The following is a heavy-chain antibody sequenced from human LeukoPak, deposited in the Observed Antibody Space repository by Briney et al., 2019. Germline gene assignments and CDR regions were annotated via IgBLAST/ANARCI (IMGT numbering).Heavy chain of an antibody. CDR1: GGSISSYY. Sequence: SETLSLTCTVSGGSISSYYWSWIRQPPGKGLEWIGSIYYSGSTHYNPSLKSRVTISLDRSKNQFSLKLSSVTAADTAVYYCARDGGGGFQEYYYWGQGTLVTVSS. CDR3: ARDGGGGFQEYYY. J-gene: IGHJ4*02. CDR2: IYYSGST. V-gene: IGHV4-59*12. D-gene: IGHD3-16*01.